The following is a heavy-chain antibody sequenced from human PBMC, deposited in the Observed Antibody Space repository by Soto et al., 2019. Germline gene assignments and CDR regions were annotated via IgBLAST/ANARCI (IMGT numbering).Heavy chain of an antibody. CDR1: GGSISSSNW. Sequence: SETLSLTCAVSGGSISSSNWWSWVRQPPGKGLEWIGEIYQSGSTNYNPYLKSRVTISVDKSKNQFYLKLSSVTAADTAVYYCARVQTTVTIFDYWGQGTLVTVSS. CDR2: IYQSGST. J-gene: IGHJ4*02. V-gene: IGHV4-4*02. D-gene: IGHD4-17*01. CDR3: ARVQTTVTIFDY.